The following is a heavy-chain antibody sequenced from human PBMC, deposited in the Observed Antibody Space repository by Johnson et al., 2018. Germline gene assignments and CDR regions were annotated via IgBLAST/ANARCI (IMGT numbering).Heavy chain of an antibody. Sequence: QVQLVESGAEVKKPGASXKVSCKASGGTFSSYTISWVRQAPGQGLEWMGGVIPIFGTTNYAQKFQGRVTIPADEATSTAYMELSSLRSEDTAVYYCAGDTYYYDSSGYYIGCDAFDIWGQGTMVTVSS. D-gene: IGHD3-22*01. CDR2: VIPIFGTT. CDR1: GGTFSSYT. CDR3: AGDTYYYDSSGYYIGCDAFDI. J-gene: IGHJ3*02. V-gene: IGHV1-69*01.